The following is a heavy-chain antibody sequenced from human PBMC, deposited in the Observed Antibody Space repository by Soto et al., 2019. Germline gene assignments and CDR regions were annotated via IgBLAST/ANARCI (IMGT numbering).Heavy chain of an antibody. D-gene: IGHD6-19*01. CDR1: GFTFDDYA. J-gene: IGHJ4*02. V-gene: IGHV3-9*01. CDR2: ISWNSGSI. CDR3: AKDAGIAVAGTEDY. Sequence: GGSLRLSCAASGFTFDDYAMHWVRQAPGKGQKWVSGISWNSGSIGYADSVKGRFTTSRDNAKNSLYLQMNSLRAEDTALYYCAKDAGIAVAGTEDYWGQGTLFTVSS.